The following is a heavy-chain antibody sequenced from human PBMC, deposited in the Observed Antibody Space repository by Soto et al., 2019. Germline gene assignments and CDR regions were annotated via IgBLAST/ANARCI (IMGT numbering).Heavy chain of an antibody. Sequence: SETLSLTCAVYGGSLSGYYLTWIRQPPGKGLEWIGEPPTGRSPIYVQSLKTRTPLTPDTSQKWASLELTSVTDADTAVYYCARVVIRMAIKSIASWGTGSLVTVSS. CDR2: PPTGRSP. J-gene: IGHJ4*02. V-gene: IGHV4-34*01. CDR3: ARVVIRMAIKSIAS. CDR1: GGSLSGYY. D-gene: IGHD2-15*01.